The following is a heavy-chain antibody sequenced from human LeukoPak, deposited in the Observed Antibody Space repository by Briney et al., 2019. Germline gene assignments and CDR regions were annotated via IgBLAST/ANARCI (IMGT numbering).Heavy chain of an antibody. Sequence: SSPTLVKPTQTLTLTCTFSGFSLLTNGVGVGWIRQPPGEALEWLALIYWDDDKRYSPSLRNRLTITKDTSKNQVVLTLTNMDPVDTATYYCAHRREYSSAWYWANFDYWGQGTLVTVSS. CDR1: GFSLLTNGVG. D-gene: IGHD6-13*01. V-gene: IGHV2-5*02. J-gene: IGHJ4*02. CDR2: IYWDDDK. CDR3: AHRREYSSAWYWANFDY.